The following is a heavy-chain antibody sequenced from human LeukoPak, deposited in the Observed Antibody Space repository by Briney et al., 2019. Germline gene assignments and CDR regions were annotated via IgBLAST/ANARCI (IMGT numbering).Heavy chain of an antibody. CDR2: IKPDGSEK. J-gene: IGHJ4*02. CDR3: ARGTAFYDFWSGYYFDY. V-gene: IGHV3-7*01. CDR1: GFTFSSYW. Sequence: PGGSLRLSCAASGFTFSSYWMTWVRQAPGKGLEWVANIKPDGSEKYYVDSVRGRFTISRDNAKNSLYLQMNSLRAEDTAVYYCARGTAFYDFWSGYYFDYWGQGTLVTVSS. D-gene: IGHD3-3*01.